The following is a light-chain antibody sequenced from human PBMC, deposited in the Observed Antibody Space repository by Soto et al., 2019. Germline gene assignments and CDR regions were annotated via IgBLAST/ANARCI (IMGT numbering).Light chain of an antibody. V-gene: IGKV1-5*03. CDR1: QSISTS. Sequence: DIQMTQSPSTLSASVGDRVTITCRASQSISTSLAWYQQEPGKAPKVLIYKASSLESGVPSRFSGSGSGTEFTLTISSLQPDDFATYYCQHCDSYWTFGQGTKVEIK. CDR3: QHCDSYWT. CDR2: KAS. J-gene: IGKJ1*01.